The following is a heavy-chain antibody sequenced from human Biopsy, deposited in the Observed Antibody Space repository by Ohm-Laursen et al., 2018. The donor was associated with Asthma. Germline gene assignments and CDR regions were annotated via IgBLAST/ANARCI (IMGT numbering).Heavy chain of an antibody. CDR1: GFTFDGYV. D-gene: IGHD2-21*01. CDR2: ITGSGGFT. J-gene: IGHJ4*02. CDR3: AKDERTYYGADSKYMQPMPLGD. Sequence: SLRLSCAATGFTFDGYVMSWVRQAPGKGLEWVSSITGSGGFTYYADSVKGRFTISRDKSENTLYLQMNSLTAEDTAVYHCAKDERTYYGADSKYMQPMPLGDWGQGTLVIVSP. V-gene: IGHV3-23*01.